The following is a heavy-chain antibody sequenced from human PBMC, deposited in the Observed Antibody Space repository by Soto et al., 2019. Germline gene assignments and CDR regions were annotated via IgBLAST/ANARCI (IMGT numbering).Heavy chain of an antibody. D-gene: IGHD3-16*01. CDR3: AAVPSSATFFYYGMDV. V-gene: IGHV1-58*01. CDR2: IVVGSGNT. CDR1: GFTFTSSA. J-gene: IGHJ6*02. Sequence: GASVKVSCKASGFTFTSSAVQWVRQARGQRLEWIGWIVVGSGNTNYAQKFQERVTITRDMSTSTAYMELSSLRSEDTAVYYCAAVPSSATFFYYGMDVWGQGTTVTVSS.